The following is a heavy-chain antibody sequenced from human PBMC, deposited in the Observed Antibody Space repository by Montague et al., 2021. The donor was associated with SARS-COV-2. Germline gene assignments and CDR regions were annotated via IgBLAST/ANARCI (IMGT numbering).Heavy chain of an antibody. J-gene: IGHJ4*02. D-gene: IGHD1-1*01. Sequence: SETLSLTCEVSGGSIRSYYWSWIRQSPGKGLEWICYVNNTGSTKYNPSLTLQIPLSLYTPKNHFSLRLNPVTAADTAVYYCARAQNICFIANCVNYFDLWGLGALVSVSS. CDR3: ARAQNICFIANCVNYFDL. CDR2: VNNTGST. V-gene: IGHV4-59*01. CDR1: GGSIRSYY.